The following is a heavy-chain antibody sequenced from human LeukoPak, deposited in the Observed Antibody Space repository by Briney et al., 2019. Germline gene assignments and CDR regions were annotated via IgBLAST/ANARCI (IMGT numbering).Heavy chain of an antibody. CDR1: GGSIRSGGYS. D-gene: IGHD5-18*01. V-gene: IGHV4-30-2*01. CDR3: ARGRYSYGYSYYFDY. Sequence: ASETLSLTCAVSGGSIRSGGYSWSWIRQPPGKGLEWIGYIYHSGSTYYNPSLKSRVTISVDRSKNQFSLKLSSVTAADTAVYYCARGRYSYGYSYYFDYWGQGTLVTVSS. J-gene: IGHJ4*02. CDR2: IYHSGST.